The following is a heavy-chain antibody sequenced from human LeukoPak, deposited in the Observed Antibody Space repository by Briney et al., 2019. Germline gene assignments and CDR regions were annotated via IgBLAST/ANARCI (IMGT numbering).Heavy chain of an antibody. J-gene: IGHJ4*02. CDR1: GGSISSGGYY. Sequence: SETLSLTCTVSGGSISSGGYYWSWIRQPPGKGLEWIGYIYHSGSTYYNPSLKSRVTISVDRSKNQFSLKLSSVTAADTAVYYCARGSEDTAMAYWGQGTLVTVSS. CDR3: ARGSEDTAMAY. CDR2: IYHSGST. V-gene: IGHV4-30-2*01. D-gene: IGHD5-18*01.